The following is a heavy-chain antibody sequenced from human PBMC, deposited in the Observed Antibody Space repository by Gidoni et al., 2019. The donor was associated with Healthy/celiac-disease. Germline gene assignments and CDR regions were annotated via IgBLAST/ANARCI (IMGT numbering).Heavy chain of an antibody. CDR1: GFTFDDYA. D-gene: IGHD1-26*01. Sequence: EVQLVESGGGLVQPGRSLRLSCAASGFTFDDYAMHLVRQAPGKGLEWVSGISWKSGSIGYADSVKGRFTISRDNAKNSLYLQMNSLRAEDTALYYCAKGWRGSPLDAFDIWGQGTMVTVSS. CDR3: AKGWRGSPLDAFDI. V-gene: IGHV3-9*01. CDR2: ISWKSGSI. J-gene: IGHJ3*02.